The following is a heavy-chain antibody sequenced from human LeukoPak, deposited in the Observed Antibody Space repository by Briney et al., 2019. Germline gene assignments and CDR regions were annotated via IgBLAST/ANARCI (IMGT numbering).Heavy chain of an antibody. CDR1: GFTFSTYA. CDR2: IYSGGST. J-gene: IGHJ4*02. Sequence: GGSLRLSCAASGFTFSTYAMSWVRQAPGKGLEWVSVIYSGGSTYYADSVKGRFTISRDNSKNTLYIQMNSLRAEDTAVYYCARARDGYNYGLDYWGQGTLVTVSS. D-gene: IGHD5-24*01. V-gene: IGHV3-53*01. CDR3: ARARDGYNYGLDY.